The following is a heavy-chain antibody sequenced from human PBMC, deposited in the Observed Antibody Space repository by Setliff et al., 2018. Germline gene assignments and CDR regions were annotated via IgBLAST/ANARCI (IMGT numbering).Heavy chain of an antibody. CDR1: GGSISSGGYY. V-gene: IGHV4-31*03. D-gene: IGHD1-26*01. J-gene: IGHJ5*02. CDR2: IYYSGST. Sequence: SETLSLTCTVSGGSISSGGYYWSWIRQHPGKGLEWIGYIYYSGSTYYNPSLKSRVTISVDTSKNQFSLKLSSVTAADTAVYFCARGYSGSYGRFDPWGQGALVTVSS. CDR3: ARGYSGSYGRFDP.